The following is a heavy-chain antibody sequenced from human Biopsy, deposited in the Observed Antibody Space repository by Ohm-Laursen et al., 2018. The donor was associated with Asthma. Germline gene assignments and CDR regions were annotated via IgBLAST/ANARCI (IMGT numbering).Heavy chain of an antibody. CDR2: VSSDGLNK. V-gene: IGHV3-30*03. D-gene: IGHD3-22*01. Sequence: GQTLSLTCAASGFVLSQCGMHWVRQGPGKGLEWVALVSSDGLNKYYEQSVKGRFTISRDNSRNRLDLQINRLTVEDSAVYFCARQSGQDNGDSSAFDTWGQGTKVAVSS. CDR3: ARQSGQDNGDSSAFDT. J-gene: IGHJ3*02. CDR1: GFVLSQCG.